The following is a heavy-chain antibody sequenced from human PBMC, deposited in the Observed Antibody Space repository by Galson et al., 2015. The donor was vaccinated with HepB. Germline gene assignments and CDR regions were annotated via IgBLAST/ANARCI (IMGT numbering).Heavy chain of an antibody. CDR3: SKAGHYYDSSGYSYRYYFDY. J-gene: IGHJ4*02. V-gene: IGHV3-23*01. CDR1: GFTFSSYA. CDR2: ISGSGGST. D-gene: IGHD3-22*01. Sequence: CAASGFTFSSYAMSWVRQAPGQGLEWVSTISGSGGSTYSADSVKGRFTISRDNSRNTLYLQMNSLRAEDTAVYYCSKAGHYYDSSGYSYRYYFDYWGLGTLVTVSS.